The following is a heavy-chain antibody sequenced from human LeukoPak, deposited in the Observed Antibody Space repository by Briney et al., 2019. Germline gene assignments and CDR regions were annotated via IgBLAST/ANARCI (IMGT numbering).Heavy chain of an antibody. J-gene: IGHJ6*02. D-gene: IGHD2-8*01. CDR2: IYSGGST. CDR3: ARNQWCTNGVCSSLYYYYGMDV. Sequence: GGSLRLSCAASGFTVSSNYMSWVRQAPGKGLEWVSVIYSGGSTYYADSVKGRFTISRDNFKNTLYLQMNSLRAEDTAVYYCARNQWCTNGVCSSLYYYYGMDVWGQGTTVTVSS. V-gene: IGHV3-53*05. CDR1: GFTVSSNY.